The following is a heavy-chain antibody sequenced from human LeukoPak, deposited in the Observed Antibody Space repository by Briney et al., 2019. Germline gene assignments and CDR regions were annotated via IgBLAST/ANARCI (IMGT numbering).Heavy chain of an antibody. Sequence: GGSLRLSCAASGFTFSSYSMNWVRQAPGKGLEWVSSISSSSSYIYYADSMKGRFTISRDNAKNSLCLQMNSLKAEDTAVYYCARGEWSSSPFDYWGQGTLVTVSS. J-gene: IGHJ4*02. V-gene: IGHV3-21*01. CDR3: ARGEWSSSPFDY. D-gene: IGHD6-6*01. CDR2: ISSSSSYI. CDR1: GFTFSSYS.